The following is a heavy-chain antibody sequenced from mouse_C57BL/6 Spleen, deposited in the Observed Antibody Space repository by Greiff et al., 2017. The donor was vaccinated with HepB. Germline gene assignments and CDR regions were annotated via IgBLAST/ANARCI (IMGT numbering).Heavy chain of an antibody. CDR2: IYPGSGST. V-gene: IGHV1-55*01. J-gene: IGHJ2*01. Sequence: QVQLQQPGAELVKPGASVKMSCKASGYTFTSYWITWVKQRPGQGLEWIGDIYPGSGSTNYNEKFKSKATLTVDTSSSTAYMQLSSLTSEDSAVYYCAREGGATDRYYFDYWGQGTTLTVSS. D-gene: IGHD1-1*01. CDR3: AREGGATDRYYFDY. CDR1: GYTFTSYW.